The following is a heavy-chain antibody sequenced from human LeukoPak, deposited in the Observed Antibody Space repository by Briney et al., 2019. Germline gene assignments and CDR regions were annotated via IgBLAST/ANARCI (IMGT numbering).Heavy chain of an antibody. V-gene: IGHV4-59*01. Sequence: SETLSLTCTVSGGSISSYYWSWIRQPPGKGLEWIGYIYYSGSTNYNPSLKSRVTISVDTSRNQFSLSLTSVTAADTAVYYCARDSSGGPFDYWGQGTLVTVSS. CDR1: GGSISSYY. D-gene: IGHD3-22*01. CDR2: IYYSGST. CDR3: ARDSSGGPFDY. J-gene: IGHJ4*02.